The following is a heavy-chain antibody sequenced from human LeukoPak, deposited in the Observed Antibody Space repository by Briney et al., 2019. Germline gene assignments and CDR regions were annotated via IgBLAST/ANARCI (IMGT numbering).Heavy chain of an antibody. CDR1: GFTFSSA. Sequence: GGSLRLSCAASGFTFSSAMHWVRQAPGKGLEWVAVTSYDEYDKKYADSVKGRFTISRDNSRKTLSLQMNSLRAEDTAVYYCARVKKQQYYANGDNWFDPWGQGTLVTVSS. CDR3: ARVKKQQYYANGDNWFDP. D-gene: IGHD3-10*01. J-gene: IGHJ5*02. V-gene: IGHV3-30*01. CDR2: TSYDEYDK.